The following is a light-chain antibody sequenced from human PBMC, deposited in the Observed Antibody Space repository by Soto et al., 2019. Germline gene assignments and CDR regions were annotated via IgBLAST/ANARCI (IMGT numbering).Light chain of an antibody. CDR1: ENVGKY. CDR2: GVS. J-gene: IGKJ1*01. CDR3: QQTHSIPWT. Sequence: EIKINQSPSSKSASVGDRVTISCRASENVGKYLNWDHQKAGRAPELLIYGVSTLHSGVPSRFSGSGSGTECSLIIASLQPEDSATYSCQQTHSIPWTFGQGAEVEIK. V-gene: IGKV1-39*01.